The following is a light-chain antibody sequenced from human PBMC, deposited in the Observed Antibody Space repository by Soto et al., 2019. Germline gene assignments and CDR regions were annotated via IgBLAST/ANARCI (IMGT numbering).Light chain of an antibody. Sequence: QSVLTQPPSASGTPGQRVTISCSGSSSNIGSNYVYWYQQLPGTAPKLLIYRNNQRPSGVPDRFSGSKSGTSASLAISGLGSEDEADYYCVAWDDSLSGAVFGGGTQLTVL. CDR2: RNN. J-gene: IGLJ7*01. CDR1: SSNIGSNY. V-gene: IGLV1-47*01. CDR3: VAWDDSLSGAV.